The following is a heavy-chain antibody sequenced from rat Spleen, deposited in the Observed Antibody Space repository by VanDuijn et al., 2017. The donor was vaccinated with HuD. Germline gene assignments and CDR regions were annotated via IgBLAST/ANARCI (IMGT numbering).Heavy chain of an antibody. J-gene: IGHJ2*01. CDR2: IKYGDFTP. CDR3: TRDSSQYYFDY. CDR1: GFTFSEFY. V-gene: IGHV5-22*01. D-gene: IGHD1-2*01. Sequence: EVQLVESGGGLVQPGRSLKLSCAASGFTFSEFYMAWVRQAPKKGLEWVASIKYGDFTPYYGESVMGRFTISRDDGESTLYLQMNSLRSEDTATYYCTRDSSQYYFDYWGQGVMVTVSS.